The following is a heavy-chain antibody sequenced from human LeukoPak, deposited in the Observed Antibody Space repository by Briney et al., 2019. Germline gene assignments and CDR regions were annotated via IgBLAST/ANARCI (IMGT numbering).Heavy chain of an antibody. J-gene: IGHJ3*02. CDR2: ISSSGSTI. CDR1: GFTFSSYE. D-gene: IGHD4-17*01. V-gene: IGHV3-48*03. CDR3: AREEVTTDDAFDI. Sequence: PGGSLRLSCAVSGFTFSSYEMNWVRQAPGKGLEWVSYISSSGSTIYYADSVKGRFTISRDNARNSLYLQMNSLRAEDTAIYYCAREEVTTDDAFDIWGQGTMVTVSS.